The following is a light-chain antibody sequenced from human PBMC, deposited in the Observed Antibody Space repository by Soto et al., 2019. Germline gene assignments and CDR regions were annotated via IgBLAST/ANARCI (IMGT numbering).Light chain of an antibody. V-gene: IGLV6-57*01. Sequence: NFMLTQPHSVSESPGKTVTISCTRSSGSIASSYVQWYQQRPGSSPTTVIYEDNQRPSGVPDRFSGSIDSSSNSASLTISGLETEDEADYYCQSYDATNQVFGGGTKLTVL. CDR1: SGSIASSY. J-gene: IGLJ3*02. CDR3: QSYDATNQV. CDR2: EDN.